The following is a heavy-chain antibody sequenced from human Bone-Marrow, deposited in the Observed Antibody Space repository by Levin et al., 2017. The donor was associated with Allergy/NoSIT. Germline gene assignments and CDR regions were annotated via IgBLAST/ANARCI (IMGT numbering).Heavy chain of an antibody. Sequence: SQTLSLTCAISGDSVSSSSAAWNWIRQSPSRGLEWLGRTYYRSKWYNEYAVSVKSRLTINADTSKNQLSLQLNSVTPEDTAVYYCARDPNWGTFFDSWGQGTLVTVSS. V-gene: IGHV6-1*01. D-gene: IGHD7-27*01. CDR1: GDSVSSSSAA. J-gene: IGHJ4*02. CDR3: ARDPNWGTFFDS. CDR2: TYYRSKWYN.